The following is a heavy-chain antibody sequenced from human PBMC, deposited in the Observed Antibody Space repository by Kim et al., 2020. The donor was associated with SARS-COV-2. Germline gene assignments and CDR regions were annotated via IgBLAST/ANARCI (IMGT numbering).Heavy chain of an antibody. J-gene: IGHJ4*02. CDR1: GGSFSGYY. CDR3: ARGLPPDLGGNNPIHFDY. Sequence: SETLSLTCAVYGGSFSGYYWSWIRQPPGKGLEWIGEINHSGSTNYNPSLKSRVTISVDTSKNQFSLKLSSVTAADTAVYYCARGLPPDLGGNNPIHFDYWGQGTLVTVSS. D-gene: IGHD2-15*01. V-gene: IGHV4-34*01. CDR2: INHSGST.